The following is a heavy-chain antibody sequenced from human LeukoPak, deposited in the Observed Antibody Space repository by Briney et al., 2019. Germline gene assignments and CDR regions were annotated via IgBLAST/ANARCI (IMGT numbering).Heavy chain of an antibody. Sequence: GGSLRLSCAASGFTFSSYAMHWVRQAPGKGLEWVAVISHDGSNKYYADSVKGRFTISRDNSKNTLYLQMNSLRAEDTAVYYCAKSVDSSGYYRYYYYGMDVWGQGTTVTVSS. CDR3: AKSVDSSGYYRYYYYGMDV. CDR2: ISHDGSNK. CDR1: GFTFSSYA. V-gene: IGHV3-30-3*02. J-gene: IGHJ6*02. D-gene: IGHD3-22*01.